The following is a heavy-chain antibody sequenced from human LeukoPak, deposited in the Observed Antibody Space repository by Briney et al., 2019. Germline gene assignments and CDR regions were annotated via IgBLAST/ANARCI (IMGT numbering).Heavy chain of an antibody. CDR1: GSTFSSYA. D-gene: IGHD2-2*01. CDR3: ARAPLVPAATFDYYYYYMDV. CDR2: IIPIFGTA. V-gene: IGHV1-69*05. J-gene: IGHJ6*03. Sequence: VASVKVSCKASGSTFSSYAISWVRQAPGQGLEWMGGIIPIFGTANYAQKFQGRVTIATDESTSTAYMELSSLRSEDAAVYYCARAPLVPAATFDYYYYYMDVWGKGTTVTVSS.